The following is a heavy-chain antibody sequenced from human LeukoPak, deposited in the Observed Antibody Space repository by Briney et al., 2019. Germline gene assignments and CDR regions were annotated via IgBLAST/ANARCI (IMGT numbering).Heavy chain of an antibody. Sequence: GGSLRLSCAASGFTFSSYMMSWVRQAPGKGLEWLSTISGSGGSTYYADSVKGRFTISRDDSKNTLYLQMNSLRAEDTAVYYCAKEGTGIHFDYWGQGTLVTVSS. V-gene: IGHV3-23*01. CDR1: GFTFSSYM. D-gene: IGHD1-1*01. J-gene: IGHJ4*02. CDR3: AKEGTGIHFDY. CDR2: ISGSGGST.